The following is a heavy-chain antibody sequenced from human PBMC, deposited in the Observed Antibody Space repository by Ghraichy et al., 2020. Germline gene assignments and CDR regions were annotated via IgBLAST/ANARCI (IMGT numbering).Heavy chain of an antibody. Sequence: SQTLSLTCAVYGGSFSGYYWSWIRQPPGKGLEWIGEINHSGSTNYNPSLKSRVTISVDTSKNQFSLKLSSVTAADTAVYYCARARRRYYDSSGYYGGHYDYWGQGTLVTVSS. D-gene: IGHD3-22*01. CDR1: GGSFSGYY. V-gene: IGHV4-34*01. CDR2: INHSGST. J-gene: IGHJ4*02. CDR3: ARARRRYYDSSGYYGGHYDY.